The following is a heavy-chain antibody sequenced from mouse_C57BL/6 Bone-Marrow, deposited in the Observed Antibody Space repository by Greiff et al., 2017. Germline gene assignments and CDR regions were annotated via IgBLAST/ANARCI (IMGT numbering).Heavy chain of an antibody. D-gene: IGHD2-5*01. CDR1: GFNIKDDY. CDR3: TTHSSNFYAMDY. CDR2: IDPENGDT. J-gene: IGHJ4*01. Sequence: EVQLQQSGAELVRPGASVKLSCTASGFNIKDDYMHWVKQRPEQGLEWIGWIDPENGDTEYASKFQGKATITADTSSNTAYLQLSSLTSEDTAVYYCTTHSSNFYAMDYWGQGTSVTVSS. V-gene: IGHV14-4*01.